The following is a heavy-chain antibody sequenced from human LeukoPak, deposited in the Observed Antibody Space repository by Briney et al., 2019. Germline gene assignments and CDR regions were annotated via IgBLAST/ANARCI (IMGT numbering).Heavy chain of an antibody. D-gene: IGHD1-26*01. CDR2: IKGDESAR. CDR1: GFTFSNFW. CDR3: ARDVVGSLDY. J-gene: IGHJ4*02. V-gene: IGHV3-7*01. Sequence: GGSLRLSCTTSGFTFSNFWMNWVRQAPGKGLEWVANIKGDESARHQADSVKGRFTISRDNTQNSVYLQMSSLRGEDTAVYYCARDVVGSLDYWGQGTLVTVSS.